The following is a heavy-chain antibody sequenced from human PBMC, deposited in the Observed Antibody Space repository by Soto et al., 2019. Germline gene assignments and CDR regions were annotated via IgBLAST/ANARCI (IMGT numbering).Heavy chain of an antibody. J-gene: IGHJ6*02. D-gene: IGHD2-21*01. CDR1: GYIFSDYG. Sequence: ASVKVSCKASGYIFSDYGINWVRLAPGQGLEWMGWIIPYNDNTKYAENFQGRVTLTTDTSTNTVYMELRSLTPDDTGVYFCARKPYSHYYGMDVWGQGTSVT. CDR2: IIPYNDNT. V-gene: IGHV1-18*01. CDR3: ARKPYSHYYGMDV.